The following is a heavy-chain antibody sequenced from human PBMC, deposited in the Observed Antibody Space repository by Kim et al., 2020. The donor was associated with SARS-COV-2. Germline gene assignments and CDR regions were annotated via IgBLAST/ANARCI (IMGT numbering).Heavy chain of an antibody. D-gene: IGHD2-2*01. V-gene: IGHV3-74*01. J-gene: IGHJ4*02. CDR2: INSDGSTT. Sequence: GGSLRLSCAASRFTFSSYSMHWVRQAPGKGLVWVSRINSDGSTTNYADSVKGRFSISRDNAKNTLYLQMNSLRADDTAVYHCAREGTSSNCCHYWGQGTLVTVSS. CDR1: RFTFSSYS. CDR3: AREGTSSNCCHY.